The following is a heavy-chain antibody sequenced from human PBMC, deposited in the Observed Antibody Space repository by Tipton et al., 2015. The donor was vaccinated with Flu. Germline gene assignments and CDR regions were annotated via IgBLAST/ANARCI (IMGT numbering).Heavy chain of an antibody. CDR1: GGSISSYY. V-gene: IGHV4-59*01. D-gene: IGHD3-16*01. CDR2: IHYSGNT. J-gene: IGHJ5*01. CDR3: ARRGYSNYVSEPRNWFDS. Sequence: LRLSCTVSGGSISSYYWSWIRQPPGKGLEWIGYIHYSGNTDYNPSLQSRVTISVDAPKNQFSLKLSSVTAADTAVYYCARRGYSNYVSEPRNWFDSWGQGTLVTVSS.